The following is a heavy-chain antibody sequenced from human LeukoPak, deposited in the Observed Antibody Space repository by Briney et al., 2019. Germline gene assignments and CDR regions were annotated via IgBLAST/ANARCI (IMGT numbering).Heavy chain of an antibody. V-gene: IGHV1-2*02. D-gene: IGHD6-13*01. Sequence: ASVKVSCKTSGYTFTGYYIHWVRQAPGQGLQWLGRINPNSGGTNYAQNFQGRVTMTRDTSISTAYMELSRLRSDDTAVYYCARDPYRDGAAAGISLDPWGQGTLVTVSS. CDR3: ARDPYRDGAAAGISLDP. CDR1: GYTFTGYY. J-gene: IGHJ5*02. CDR2: INPNSGGT.